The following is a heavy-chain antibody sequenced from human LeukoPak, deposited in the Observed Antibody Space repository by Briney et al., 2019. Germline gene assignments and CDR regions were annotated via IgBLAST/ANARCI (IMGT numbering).Heavy chain of an antibody. CDR1: GYTFTSYA. J-gene: IGHJ4*02. D-gene: IGHD3-22*01. V-gene: IGHV1-3*01. Sequence: GASVKVSCKASGYTFTSYAMHWVRQAPGQRLEWMGWINAGNGNTKYSQEFQGRVTITRDTSASTAYMELSRLRSDDTAVYYCASGYYDSSGWAANFDYWGQGTLVTVSS. CDR3: ASGYYDSSGWAANFDY. CDR2: INAGNGNT.